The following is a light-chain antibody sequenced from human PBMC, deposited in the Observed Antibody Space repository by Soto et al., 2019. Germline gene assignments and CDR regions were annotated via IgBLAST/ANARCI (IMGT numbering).Light chain of an antibody. J-gene: IGKJ1*01. Sequence: EIVLTQSPATLSLSPGERATLSCRASQSVSSYLAWYQQKPGQAPRLLIYDASNRATGIPARFSGSGSGTDFTLTISSLEPEDFAVYYCQQRSNWPVTVGQGTRVEIK. CDR2: DAS. CDR3: QQRSNWPVT. V-gene: IGKV3-11*01. CDR1: QSVSSY.